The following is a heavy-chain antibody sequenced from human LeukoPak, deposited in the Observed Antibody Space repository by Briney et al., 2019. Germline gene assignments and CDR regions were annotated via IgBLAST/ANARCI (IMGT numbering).Heavy chain of an antibody. J-gene: IGHJ5*02. CDR2: IYTSGST. Sequence: PSETLSLTCTVSGGSISSYYWSWIRQPAVKGLEWIGRIYTSGSTNYNPSLKSRVTMSVDTSKNQFSLKLSSVTAADTAVYYYARYSNYEGWFDPWGQGTLVTVSS. CDR1: GGSISSYY. D-gene: IGHD4-11*01. CDR3: ARYSNYEGWFDP. V-gene: IGHV4-4*07.